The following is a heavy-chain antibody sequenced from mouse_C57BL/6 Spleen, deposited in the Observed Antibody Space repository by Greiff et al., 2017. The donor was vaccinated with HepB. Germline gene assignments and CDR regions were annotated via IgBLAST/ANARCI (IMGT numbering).Heavy chain of an antibody. J-gene: IGHJ4*01. CDR3: ARRCYYDYGGYYAMDY. Sequence: VQLQQSGAELMKPGASVKLSCKATGYTFTGYWIEWVKQRPGHGLEWIGEILPGSGSTNYNEKFKGKATFTADTSSNTAYMQLSSLTTEDSAIYYCARRCYYDYGGYYAMDYWGQGTSVTVSS. CDR2: ILPGSGST. V-gene: IGHV1-9*01. CDR1: GYTFTGYW. D-gene: IGHD2-4*01.